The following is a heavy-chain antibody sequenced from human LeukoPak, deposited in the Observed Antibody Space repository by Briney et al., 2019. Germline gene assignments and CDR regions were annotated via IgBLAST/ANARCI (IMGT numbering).Heavy chain of an antibody. Sequence: SETLSLTCTVSGVSISGYYWSWIRQPPGKGLEWIGYIYYSGSTNYNPSLKSRVTISVDTSKNQFSLKLSSVTAADTAVYYCAGAPLRFLGYYYYGMDVWGQGTTVTVSS. CDR1: GVSISGYY. D-gene: IGHD3-3*01. CDR2: IYYSGST. J-gene: IGHJ6*02. V-gene: IGHV4-59*01. CDR3: AGAPLRFLGYYYYGMDV.